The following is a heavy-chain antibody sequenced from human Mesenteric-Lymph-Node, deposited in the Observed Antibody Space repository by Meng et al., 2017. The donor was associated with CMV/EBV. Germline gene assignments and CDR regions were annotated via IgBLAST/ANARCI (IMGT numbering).Heavy chain of an antibody. CDR3: ARAIYADWLLFSH. V-gene: IGHV3-7*01. Sequence: GGPLRLSCLASGFTFSNYWMSWVRQAPGKGLEWVASIKQDGSEKYYVVSVKGRFTISRDNAKNSLYLQMNSLIVEDTAVYFCARAIYADWLLFSHWGQGAQVTVSS. CDR2: IKQDGSEK. J-gene: IGHJ4*02. D-gene: IGHD3-9*01. CDR1: GFTFSNYW.